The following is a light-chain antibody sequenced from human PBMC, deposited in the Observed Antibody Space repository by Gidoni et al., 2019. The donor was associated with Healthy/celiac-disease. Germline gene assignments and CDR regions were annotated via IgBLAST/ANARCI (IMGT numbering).Light chain of an antibody. CDR2: AAS. CDR3: QQLNSYPLT. V-gene: IGKV1-9*01. CDR1: QGISSY. Sequence: DIQLTQSPSFLSASVGDRVTITFRASQGISSYLAWYQQQPGKAPKLLIYAASTLQSGVPSRFSGSGSGTEFTLTISSLQPEDFATYYVQQLNSYPLTFGGGTKVEIK. J-gene: IGKJ4*01.